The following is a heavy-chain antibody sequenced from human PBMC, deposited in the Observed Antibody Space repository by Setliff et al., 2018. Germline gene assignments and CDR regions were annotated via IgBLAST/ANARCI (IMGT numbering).Heavy chain of an antibody. V-gene: IGHV1-46*01. CDR1: GYTFTRYY. CDR2: IDPSGGYS. CDR3: ARAPLESGYNYGQGHYFGY. D-gene: IGHD5-18*01. J-gene: IGHJ4*02. Sequence: ASVKVSCKASGYTFTRYYMHWVRQAPGQGLEWMGIIDPSGGYSNYAQKFQGRVTMTRDTSTSTVYMEMSSLRSEDTAVYYCARAPLESGYNYGQGHYFGYWGQGTLVTVSS.